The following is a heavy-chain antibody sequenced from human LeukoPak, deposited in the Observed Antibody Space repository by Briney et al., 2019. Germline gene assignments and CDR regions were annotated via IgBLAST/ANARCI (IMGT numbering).Heavy chain of an antibody. Sequence: GASVKVSCKTSGYTFTIYGISWVRQAPGQGLEWMGLISAYGNTNYAQNLQGRVTMSTDTYKSTAYMELRRLRSDDTAVYYCARGIIGYYFDYWGQGTLVTVSS. CDR2: ISAYGNT. D-gene: IGHD2-15*01. J-gene: IGHJ4*02. CDR3: ARGIIGYYFDY. V-gene: IGHV1-18*01. CDR1: GYTFTIYG.